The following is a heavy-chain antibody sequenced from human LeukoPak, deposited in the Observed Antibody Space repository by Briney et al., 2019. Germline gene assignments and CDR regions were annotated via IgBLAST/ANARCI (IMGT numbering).Heavy chain of an antibody. CDR3: ASAGYYYDSSGPGWFDP. CDR1: GGSISSGSDY. CDR2: IYTSGRT. Sequence: SETLSLTCTVSGGSISSGSDYWSWIRQPAGKGLEWIGRIYTSGRTNYNPSLKSRVTISVDTSKNQFSLKLSSVTAADTAVYYCASAGYYYDSSGPGWFDPWGQGTLVTVSS. V-gene: IGHV4-61*02. D-gene: IGHD3-22*01. J-gene: IGHJ5*02.